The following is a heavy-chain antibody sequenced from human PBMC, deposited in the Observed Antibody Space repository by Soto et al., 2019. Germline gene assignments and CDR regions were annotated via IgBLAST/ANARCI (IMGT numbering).Heavy chain of an antibody. CDR2: TYYRSKWYN. CDR1: GDSVSSNSAA. Sequence: SQTLSLTCAISGDSVSSNSAAWNWIRQSPSRGLEWLGRTYYRSKWYNDYAVSVKSRITINPDTSKNQFSLQLSSVTPEDTAVYYCARDPNTGYSSGWDSYYYYYGMDVWGQGTTVTVSS. CDR3: ARDPNTGYSSGWDSYYYYYGMDV. V-gene: IGHV6-1*01. D-gene: IGHD6-19*01. J-gene: IGHJ6*02.